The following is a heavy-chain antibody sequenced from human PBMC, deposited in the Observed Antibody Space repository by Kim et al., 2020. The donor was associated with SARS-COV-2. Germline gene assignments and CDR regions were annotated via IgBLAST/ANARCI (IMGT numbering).Heavy chain of an antibody. CDR2: VFYGGST. V-gene: IGHV4-59*01. D-gene: IGHD6-25*01. Sequence: SETLSLTCTVSGGPISDFYWSWVRQPPGKGLEWIGHVFYGGSTNYNPSLKSRVSISADTSKNQFSLRLSSVTAADTAVYYCVLAAVATGRSFDYWGQGTLVSVSS. CDR3: VLAAVATGRSFDY. CDR1: GGPISDFY. J-gene: IGHJ4*02.